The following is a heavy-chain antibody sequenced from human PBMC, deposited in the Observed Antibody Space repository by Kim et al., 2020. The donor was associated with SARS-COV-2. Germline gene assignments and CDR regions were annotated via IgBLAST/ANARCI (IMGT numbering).Heavy chain of an antibody. CDR2: IYYSGST. CDR1: GGSVSSGSYY. Sequence: SETLSLTCTVSGGSVSSGSYYWSWIRQPPGKGLEWIGYIYYSGSTNYNPSLKSRVTISVDTSKNQFSLKLSSVTAADTAVYYCAREWGGDYGSGSCYKLGNYYYYGMDVWGQGTTVTVSS. V-gene: IGHV4-61*01. D-gene: IGHD3-10*01. CDR3: AREWGGDYGSGSCYKLGNYYYYGMDV. J-gene: IGHJ6*02.